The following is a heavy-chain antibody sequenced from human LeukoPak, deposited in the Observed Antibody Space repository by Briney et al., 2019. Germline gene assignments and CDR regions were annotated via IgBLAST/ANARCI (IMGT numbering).Heavy chain of an antibody. CDR1: GFTLSSYW. CDR2: IKTDGVTT. CDR3: ARTYDFWSGSQYYFDS. Sequence: SGGSLRLSCAASGFTLSSYWMHWVRQAPGKGLVWVSRIKTDGVTTNYADSVKGRFTISRDNAKNTLYLQMNSLRAEDTAVYYCARTYDFWSGSQYYFDSWGQGTLVTVSS. V-gene: IGHV3-74*01. J-gene: IGHJ4*02. D-gene: IGHD3-3*01.